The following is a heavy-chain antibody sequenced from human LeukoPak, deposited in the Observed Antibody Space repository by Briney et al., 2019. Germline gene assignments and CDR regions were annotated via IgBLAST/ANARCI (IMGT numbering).Heavy chain of an antibody. CDR3: ARGGYCSGGSCYRYYYYYMDV. CDR1: GFTFDDYG. J-gene: IGHJ6*03. CDR2: INWNGGST. D-gene: IGHD2-15*01. Sequence: GGSLRLSCAASGFTFDDYGMSWVRQAPGKGLEWVSGINWNGGSTGYADSMKGRFTISRDNAKNSLYLQMNSLRAEDTALYHCARGGYCSGGSCYRYYYYYMDVWGKGTTVTISS. V-gene: IGHV3-20*01.